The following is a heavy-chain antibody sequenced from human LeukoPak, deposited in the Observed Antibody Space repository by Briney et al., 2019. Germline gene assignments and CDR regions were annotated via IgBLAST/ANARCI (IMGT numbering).Heavy chain of an antibody. CDR2: IIPIFGTA. D-gene: IGHD3-3*01. V-gene: IGHV1-69*05. CDR1: GGTFSSYA. Sequence: SVKVSCKASGGTFSSYAISWVRQAPGQGLEWMGGIIPIFGTANYAQKFQGRVTITTDESTSTAYMELSSLRSEDTAVYYCARAVRFLEWLSDAFDIWGQGTMVTVSS. CDR3: ARAVRFLEWLSDAFDI. J-gene: IGHJ3*02.